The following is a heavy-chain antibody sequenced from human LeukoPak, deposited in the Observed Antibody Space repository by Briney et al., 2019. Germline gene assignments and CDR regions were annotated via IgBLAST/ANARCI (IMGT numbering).Heavy chain of an antibody. V-gene: IGHV4-39*01. CDR1: GGSISSSSYY. CDR2: IYYSGST. J-gene: IGHJ4*02. CDR3: ARLVVPAAISNTDFDY. Sequence: SETLSLTCTVSGGSISSSSYYWGWIRQPPGKGLEWIGSIYYSGSTYYNPSLKSRVTISVDTSKNQFSLKLSPVTAADTAVYYCARLVVPAAISNTDFDYWGQGTLVTVSS. D-gene: IGHD2-2*01.